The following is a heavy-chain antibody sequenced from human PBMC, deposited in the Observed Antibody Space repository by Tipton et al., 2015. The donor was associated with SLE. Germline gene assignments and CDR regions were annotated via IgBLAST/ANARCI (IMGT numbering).Heavy chain of an antibody. V-gene: IGHV4-4*07. CDR1: GGSLNNHF. J-gene: IGHJ4*02. CDR3: ARDERVRGVLGY. CDR2: VSPSGGT. Sequence: TLSLTCTVSGGSLNNHFCSWIRQSAGKGLEWIGRVSPSGGTNYNPSLKSRVTMSVDTSRNQLSLNLKSVTAADTAVYYCARDERVRGVLGYWGQGTLVTVSS. D-gene: IGHD3-10*01.